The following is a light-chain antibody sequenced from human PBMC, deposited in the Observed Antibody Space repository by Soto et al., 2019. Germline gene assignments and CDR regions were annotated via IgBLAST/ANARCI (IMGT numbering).Light chain of an antibody. CDR2: DVN. V-gene: IGLV2-14*01. Sequence: QSALTQPASVSGSPGQSITISCTGTSSDIGEYDYVSWYQQHPGKAPKLIINDVNSRPSGVSHRFSGSKSGNTASLTISGLQAEDEADYYCTSYTNTSPYVFGSGTKVNV. CDR1: SSDIGEYDY. J-gene: IGLJ1*01. CDR3: TSYTNTSPYV.